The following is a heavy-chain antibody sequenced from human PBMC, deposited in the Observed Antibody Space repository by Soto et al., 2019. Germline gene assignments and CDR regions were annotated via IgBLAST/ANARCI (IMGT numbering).Heavy chain of an antibody. J-gene: IGHJ4*02. CDR2: LYDDGAT. V-gene: IGHV3-66*04. CDR1: GFIVSSTY. Sequence: RGALRLSCGASGFIVSSTYMSWVRQAPGKGLEWVSLLYDDGATYYAESVKGRFSISRDGSKNTLYLQMKNLKAEDTAVYYCARLGAPLPEYFDPWGQG. CDR3: ARLGAPLPEYFDP.